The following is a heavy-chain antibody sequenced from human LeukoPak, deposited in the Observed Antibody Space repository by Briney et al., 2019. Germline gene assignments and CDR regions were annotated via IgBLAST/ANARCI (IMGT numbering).Heavy chain of an antibody. CDR2: ISYDGINK. CDR3: AEASLDTDWGVFDY. Sequence: GGSLRLSCAASGFTFSSYGMFWVRQAPGKGLEWVAVISYDGINKYYADSVKGRFTISRDNSKNTLYLQMNSLRAEDRAVYYCAEASLDTDWGVFDYWGQGTLVTVSS. D-gene: IGHD7-27*01. CDR1: GFTFSSYG. J-gene: IGHJ4*02. V-gene: IGHV3-30*18.